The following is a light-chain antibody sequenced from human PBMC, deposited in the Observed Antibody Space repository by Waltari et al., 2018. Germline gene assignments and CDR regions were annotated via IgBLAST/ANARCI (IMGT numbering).Light chain of an antibody. Sequence: DIVMTQSPDSLAVSLGDRATINCKSSQSVLFRRSDKDYLAWYQQKPGQPPKLLIYWASTRESGVPDRFSGSGSGTDFTLTISSLQAEDVAVYYCQQYYNSPLTFGGGTKVEIK. CDR1: QSVLFRRSDKDY. V-gene: IGKV4-1*01. CDR2: WAS. J-gene: IGKJ4*01. CDR3: QQYYNSPLT.